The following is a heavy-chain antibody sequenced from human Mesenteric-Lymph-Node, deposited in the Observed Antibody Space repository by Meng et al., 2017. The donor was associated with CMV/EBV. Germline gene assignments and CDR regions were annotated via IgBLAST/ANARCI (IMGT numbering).Heavy chain of an antibody. CDR2: IQSDGTSS. D-gene: IGHD2-2*01. J-gene: IGHJ5*02. CDR3: ARDVLGSCRGSSCYRLSP. Sequence: GGSLRLSCAGSGFTFSSYWMHWVRQDPGKGLVWISRIQSDGTSSDYADSVKGRFTIFRDTAKNTVYLQMNSLRVEDSAVYYCARDVLGSCRGSSCYRLSPWGQGTLVTVSS. CDR1: GFTFSSYW. V-gene: IGHV3-74*01.